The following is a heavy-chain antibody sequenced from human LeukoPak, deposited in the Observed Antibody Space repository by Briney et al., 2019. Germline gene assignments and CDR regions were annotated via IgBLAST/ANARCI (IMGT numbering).Heavy chain of an antibody. D-gene: IGHD3-22*01. CDR3: ARGLSSGYYYGVGDH. J-gene: IGHJ4*02. CDR2: IYYSGST. Sequence: SETLSLTCTVSGGSISSYYWSWIRQPPGKGLEWIGYIYYSGSTNYNPSLESRVTISVDTSKNQFSLKLSSVTAADTAVYYCARGLSSGYYYGVGDHWGQGTLVTVSS. CDR1: GGSISSYY. V-gene: IGHV4-59*01.